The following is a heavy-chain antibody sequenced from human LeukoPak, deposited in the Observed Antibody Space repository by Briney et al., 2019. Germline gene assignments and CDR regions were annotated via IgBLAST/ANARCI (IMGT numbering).Heavy chain of an antibody. V-gene: IGHV3-33*01. Sequence: GGSLRLSCAASGFTFTSFGIHWVRQAPGKGLEWVAVIWYDGSDKYYADSVKGRFTISRDNAKNSLYLQMNSLRDEDTAVYYCARGDLFDPWGQGTLVTVSS. CDR1: GFTFTSFG. CDR2: IWYDGSDK. CDR3: ARGDLFDP. J-gene: IGHJ5*02.